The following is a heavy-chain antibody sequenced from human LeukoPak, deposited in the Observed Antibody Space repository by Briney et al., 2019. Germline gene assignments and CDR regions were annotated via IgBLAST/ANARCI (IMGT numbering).Heavy chain of an antibody. Sequence: GRSLRLSCAASGFTFSDSGMYWVRQSPGKGLEWVALIWYDGSNKYYADSVKGRFTISRDNSKNTLYLQMNSLRAEDTAVYFCAKRGVVIRVILVGFHKEAYYFDSWGQGALVTVSS. CDR3: AKRGVVIRVILVGFHKEAYYFDS. J-gene: IGHJ4*02. CDR1: GFTFSDSG. V-gene: IGHV3-33*06. D-gene: IGHD3-22*01. CDR2: IWYDGSNK.